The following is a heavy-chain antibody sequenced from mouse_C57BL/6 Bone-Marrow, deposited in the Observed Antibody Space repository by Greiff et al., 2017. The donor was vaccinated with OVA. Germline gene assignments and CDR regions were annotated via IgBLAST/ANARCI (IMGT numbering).Heavy chain of an antibody. J-gene: IGHJ3*01. CDR3: AMYYGSSPAWFAY. V-gene: IGHV5-17*01. CDR1: GFTFSDYG. D-gene: IGHD1-1*01. Sequence: EVQVVESGGGLVKPGGSLKLSCAASGFTFSDYGMHWVRQAPEKGLEWVAYISSGSSTIYYADTVKGRFTISRDNAKNTLFLQMTSLRSEDTAMYYCAMYYGSSPAWFAYWGQGTLVTVSA. CDR2: ISSGSSTI.